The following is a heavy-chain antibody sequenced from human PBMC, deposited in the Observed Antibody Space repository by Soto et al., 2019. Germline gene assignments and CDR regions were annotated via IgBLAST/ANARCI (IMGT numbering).Heavy chain of an antibody. V-gene: IGHV3-30*03. Sequence: QVQLVESGGGVVQPGRSLRLSCAASGFTFSSYGMHWVRQAPGKGLEWVAVISYDGSNKYYADSVKGRFTISRDNSKNTLYRQMNSLRAEDTAVYYRAIYSSGWYPLDYWGQGTLVTVSS. CDR2: ISYDGSNK. D-gene: IGHD6-19*01. CDR1: GFTFSSYG. J-gene: IGHJ4*02. CDR3: AIYSSGWYPLDY.